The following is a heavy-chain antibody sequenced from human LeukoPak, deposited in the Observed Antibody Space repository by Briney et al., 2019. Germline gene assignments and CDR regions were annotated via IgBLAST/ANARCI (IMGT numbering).Heavy chain of an antibody. J-gene: IGHJ4*02. Sequence: GASVKVSCKASGYTFTSCDINWVRQAPGQGLEWMGGIIPIFGTANYAQKFQGRVTITADESTSTAYMELSSLRSEDTAVYYCAGEVDTAMKYWGQGTLVTVSS. V-gene: IGHV1-69*13. CDR3: AGEVDTAMKY. CDR1: GYTFTSCD. D-gene: IGHD5-18*01. CDR2: IIPIFGTA.